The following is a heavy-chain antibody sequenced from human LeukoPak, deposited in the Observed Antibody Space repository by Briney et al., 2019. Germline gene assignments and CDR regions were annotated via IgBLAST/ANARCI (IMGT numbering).Heavy chain of an antibody. CDR3: TRSTSRVWELDQ. D-gene: IGHD1-26*01. CDR2: IFYSVNT. CDR1: GGSISSRSYF. J-gene: IGHJ4*02. V-gene: IGHV4-39*01. Sequence: SETLSLTCNVSGGSISSRSYFWGCIRQPPGKGLEWIGSIFYSVNTYSNPSLRSRVTFSVDTSKNQFSLKLSSVTAADTAVYFCTRSTSRVWELDQWGQGTLVTVSP.